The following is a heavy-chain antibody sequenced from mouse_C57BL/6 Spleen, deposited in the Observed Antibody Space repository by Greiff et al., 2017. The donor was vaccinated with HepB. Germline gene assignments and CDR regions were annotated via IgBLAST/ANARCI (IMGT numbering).Heavy chain of an antibody. J-gene: IGHJ4*01. CDR1: GFTFSDYY. D-gene: IGHD2-1*01. V-gene: IGHV5-16*01. Sequence: EVKLEESEGGLVQPGSSMKLSCTASGFTFSDYYMAWVRQVPEKGLEWVANINYDGSSTYYLDSLKSRFIISRDNAKNILYLQMSSLKSEDTATYYCARDGYGNYEAMDYWGQGTSVTVSS. CDR2: INYDGSST. CDR3: ARDGYGNYEAMDY.